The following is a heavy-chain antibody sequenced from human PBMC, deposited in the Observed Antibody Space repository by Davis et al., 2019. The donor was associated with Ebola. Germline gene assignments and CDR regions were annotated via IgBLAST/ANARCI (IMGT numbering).Heavy chain of an antibody. Sequence: ASVKVSCKASGYTFTSYDINWVRQATGQGLEWMGWMNPNSGNTGYAQKFQGRVTITRNTSISTAYMELSSLRSEDTAVYYCAREVGASIAARGYYYYMDVWGKGTTVIVSS. CDR3: AREVGASIAARGYYYYMDV. D-gene: IGHD6-6*01. V-gene: IGHV1-8*03. CDR1: GYTFTSYD. J-gene: IGHJ6*03. CDR2: MNPNSGNT.